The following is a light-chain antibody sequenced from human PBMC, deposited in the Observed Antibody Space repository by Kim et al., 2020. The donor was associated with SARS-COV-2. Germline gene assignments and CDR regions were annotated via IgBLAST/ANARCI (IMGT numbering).Light chain of an antibody. V-gene: IGLV2-23*02. CDR3: CSYAGSRNVV. CDR1: SSDVGSSNL. Sequence: GQAITISCTGTSSDVGSSNLVSWYQQHPGKAPKLMIYEVSKRPSGVSNRFSGSNSGNTASLTISGLQAEDEADYYCCSYAGSRNVVFGGGTQLTVL. CDR2: EVS. J-gene: IGLJ2*01.